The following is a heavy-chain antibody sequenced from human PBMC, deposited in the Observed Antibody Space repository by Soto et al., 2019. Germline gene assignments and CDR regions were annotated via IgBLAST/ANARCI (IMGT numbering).Heavy chain of an antibody. J-gene: IGHJ4*02. CDR2: ISSDGSTK. Sequence: QVQLVESGGGVVQPGMSLRLSCAASGFTFRSYFMHWIRQAPGKGLQWVGVISSDGSTKNYADSVKGRFTISRDDAKKTVYLEMNSLGREDTAVYYCATPQQPTAKIFDYWGQGALVTVSS. V-gene: IGHV3-30*04. CDR1: GFTFRSYF. D-gene: IGHD2-21*02. CDR3: ATPQQPTAKIFDY.